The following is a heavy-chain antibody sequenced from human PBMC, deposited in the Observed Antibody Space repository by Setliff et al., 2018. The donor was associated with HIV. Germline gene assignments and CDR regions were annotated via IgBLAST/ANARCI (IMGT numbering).Heavy chain of an antibody. D-gene: IGHD3-10*01. J-gene: IGHJ6*01. CDR3: ARDNSYYYGSGSHYWYGMDV. CDR1: GGSISSNNYY. V-gene: IGHV4-39*02. CDR2: IYYSGST. Sequence: SETLSLTCTVSGGSISSNNYYWGWIRQPPGKGLEWIASIYYSGSTYYNPSLKSRITISVDTSKNQFSLKLSSVTAADTAVYYCARDNSYYYGSGSHYWYGMDVWGQGTTVTVSS.